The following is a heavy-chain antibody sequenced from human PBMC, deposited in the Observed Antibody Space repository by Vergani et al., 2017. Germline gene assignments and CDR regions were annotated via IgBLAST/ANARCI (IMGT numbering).Heavy chain of an antibody. CDR3: AKWRAAGTALDY. CDR1: GFTFSSYA. J-gene: IGHJ4*02. D-gene: IGHD6-13*01. CDR2: ISGSGGST. V-gene: IGHV3-23*01. Sequence: EVQLLESGGGLVQPGGSLRLSCAASGFTFSSYAMSWVRQAPGKGLEWVSAISGSGGSTYSADAVKGRFTISRDNSKNTLYLQMNSLRAEDTAVYYCAKWRAAGTALDYWGQGTLVTVSS.